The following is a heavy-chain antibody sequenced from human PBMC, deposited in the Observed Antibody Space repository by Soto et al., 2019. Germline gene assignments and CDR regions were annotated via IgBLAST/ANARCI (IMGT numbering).Heavy chain of an antibody. J-gene: IGHJ4*02. Sequence: QITLKESGPTLVKPTQTLTLTCTFSGFSLSSTRVAVGLIRQPPGKALEWLALIYWDDDKRYSPFLKSRLTITKDTSKNQVVLTMTTMDAVDTATYYWEHSVVAGLGYYFDYWGQGTLFTVSS. CDR1: GFSLSSTRVA. CDR3: EHSVVAGLGYYFDY. V-gene: IGHV2-5*02. D-gene: IGHD6-19*01. CDR2: IYWDDDK.